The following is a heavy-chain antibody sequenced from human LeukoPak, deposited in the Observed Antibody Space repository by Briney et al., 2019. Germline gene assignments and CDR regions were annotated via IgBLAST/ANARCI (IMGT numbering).Heavy chain of an antibody. CDR2: ISAYNGDT. CDR1: GYSFTTYS. CDR3: ARGGGYDILTGYYRPADL. V-gene: IGHV1-18*01. D-gene: IGHD3-9*01. J-gene: IGHJ5*02. Sequence: ASAKVSCKASGYSFTTYSISWVRQAPGQGLEWMGWISAYNGDTNYAQKLQGRVTMTTDTSTSTAYMELRSLRSDDTAVYYRARGGGYDILTGYYRPADLWGQGTLVTVSS.